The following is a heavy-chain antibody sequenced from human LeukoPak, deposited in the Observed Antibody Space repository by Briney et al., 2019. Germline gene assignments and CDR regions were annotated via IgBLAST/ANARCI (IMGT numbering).Heavy chain of an antibody. CDR1: GFTFSSYG. D-gene: IGHD3-10*01. CDR2: ISYDGSNK. CDR3: AKRDLWFGELRTPSAFDI. Sequence: GGSLRLSCAASGFTFSSYGMHWVRQAPGKGLEWVAVISYDGSNKYYADSVKGRFTISRDNSKNTLYLQMNSLRAEDTAVCYCAKRDLWFGELRTPSAFDIWGQGTMVTVSS. J-gene: IGHJ3*02. V-gene: IGHV3-30*18.